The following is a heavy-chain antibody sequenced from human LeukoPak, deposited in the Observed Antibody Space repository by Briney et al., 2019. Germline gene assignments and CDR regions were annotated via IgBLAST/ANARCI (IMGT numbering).Heavy chain of an antibody. CDR2: INHSGST. J-gene: IGHJ3*02. CDR1: GFTFSSYA. CDR3: ARFEYYDFWSGATVDI. D-gene: IGHD3-3*01. V-gene: IGHV4-34*01. Sequence: TGGSLRLSCAASGFTFSSYAMSWVRQAPGKGLEWIGEINHSGSTNYNPSLKSRVTISVDTSKNQFSLKLSSVTAADTAVYYCARFEYYDFWSGATVDIWGQGTMVTVSS.